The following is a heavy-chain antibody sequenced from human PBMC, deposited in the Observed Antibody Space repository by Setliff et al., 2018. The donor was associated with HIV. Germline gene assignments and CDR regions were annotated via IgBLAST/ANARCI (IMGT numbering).Heavy chain of an antibody. CDR2: IIPIFGTP. CDR3: ARGHSSSANWFFDL. Sequence: SVKVSCKASGDTFNSHATSWVRQAPGQGLEWMGGIIPIFGTPNYAQKFQGRVTLTADKFTTTAYMELSRLTSDDTADYYCARGHSSSANWFFDLWGRGTLVTVSS. CDR1: GDTFNSHA. D-gene: IGHD6-6*01. J-gene: IGHJ2*01. V-gene: IGHV1-69*06.